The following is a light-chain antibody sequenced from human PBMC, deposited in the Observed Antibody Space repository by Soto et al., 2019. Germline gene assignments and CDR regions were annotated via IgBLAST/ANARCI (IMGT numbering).Light chain of an antibody. Sequence: EIVLTQSPGTLSLSPGERATLSCRASQSVSSSYLAWYQQKPGQAPRLPIYGPISRANGITDRFSGSGSGTDFTLTISRLEPEDFAVSYCQQYGSSPPYTVGQGTKLEIK. J-gene: IGKJ2*01. V-gene: IGKV3-20*01. CDR2: GPI. CDR1: QSVSSSY. CDR3: QQYGSSPPYT.